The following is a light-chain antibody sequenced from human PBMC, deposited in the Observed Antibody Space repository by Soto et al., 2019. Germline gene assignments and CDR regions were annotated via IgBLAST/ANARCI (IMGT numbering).Light chain of an antibody. CDR2: TSS. CDR3: QQSYNFPRT. Sequence: DIQMTQSPSSLSASVGDRVTITCRASQTINTYLNWYQQKPGKAPSLLIYTSSNLQSGVPSRFSGSGSGTDFTLTISSLQPEDSATSYCQQSYNFPRTFGQGTKVEFK. CDR1: QTINTY. V-gene: IGKV1-39*01. J-gene: IGKJ1*01.